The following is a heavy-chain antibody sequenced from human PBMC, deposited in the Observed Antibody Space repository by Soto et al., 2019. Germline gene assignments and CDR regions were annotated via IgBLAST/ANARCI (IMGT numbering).Heavy chain of an antibody. V-gene: IGHV3-73*01. CDR1: GFTFSGSA. J-gene: IGHJ4*02. Sequence: GGSLRLSCAASGFTFSGSAMHWVRQASGKGLEWVGRIRSKANSYSTAYAASGKGRFTIPRENSKKTAYLQMNSLKTEDTAGYYCKCRAARTPANDYWGQGTLVTVSS. D-gene: IGHD2-2*01. CDR2: IRSKANSYST. CDR3: KCRAARTPANDY.